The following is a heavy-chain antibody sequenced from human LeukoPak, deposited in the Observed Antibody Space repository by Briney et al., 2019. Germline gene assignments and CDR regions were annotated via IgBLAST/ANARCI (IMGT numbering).Heavy chain of an antibody. CDR1: GFTFSSYA. CDR2: ISYDGSNK. Sequence: PGRSLRLSCAASGFTFSSYAMHWVRQAPGKGLEWVAVISYDGSNKYYADSVKGRFTISRDNSKNTLYLQMNSLRAEDTAVYYCARAQYYYYSSGPMGTLDAFDIWGQGTMVTVSS. J-gene: IGHJ3*02. CDR3: ARAQYYYYSSGPMGTLDAFDI. D-gene: IGHD3-22*01. V-gene: IGHV3-30*04.